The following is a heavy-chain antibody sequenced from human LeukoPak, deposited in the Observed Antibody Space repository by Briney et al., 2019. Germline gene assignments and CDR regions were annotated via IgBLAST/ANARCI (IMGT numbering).Heavy chain of an antibody. V-gene: IGHV3-11*01. CDR2: ISSSGSTI. Sequence: GGSLRLSCAASGFTFSDYYMSWIRQAPGKGLEWVSYISSSGSTIYYADSVKGRFTISRDNAKNSLYLQMNSLRADDTAVYYCARVPSPATYYYDSSGCLDYWGQGTLVTVSS. CDR1: GFTFSDYY. CDR3: ARVPSPATYYYDSSGCLDY. J-gene: IGHJ4*02. D-gene: IGHD3-22*01.